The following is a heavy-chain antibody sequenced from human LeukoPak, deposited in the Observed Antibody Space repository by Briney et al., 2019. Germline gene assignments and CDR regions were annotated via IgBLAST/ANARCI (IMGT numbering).Heavy chain of an antibody. Sequence: ASVTVSFKASGYSFTSHDINWVRQAPGQGLEWMGWMNPNSGNTGYAQKFQDRVTMTRNTSISTAYLELSSLGSEDTAMYYCASALKRGSAGTLIDHWGQGTLVTVSS. V-gene: IGHV1-8*01. CDR1: GYSFTSHD. CDR2: MNPNSGNT. CDR3: ASALKRGSAGTLIDH. J-gene: IGHJ4*02. D-gene: IGHD6-13*01.